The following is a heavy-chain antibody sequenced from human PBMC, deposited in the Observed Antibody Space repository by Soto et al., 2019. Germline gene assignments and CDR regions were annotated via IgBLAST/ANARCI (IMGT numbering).Heavy chain of an antibody. V-gene: IGHV3-30-3*01. Sequence: QVQLLESGGGVVQPGMSLTLSCVASGFTFRNYAFHWVRQSPGKGLEWVAVISFDGYIKYYGDSVKGRFTISRDSSKNTLYLQMNTLTTEDTAVYHCVRSTGVEDYGDYWGQGTLVTVSS. CDR1: GFTFRNYA. J-gene: IGHJ4*02. CDR3: VRSTGVEDYGDY. CDR2: ISFDGYIK. D-gene: IGHD2-8*01.